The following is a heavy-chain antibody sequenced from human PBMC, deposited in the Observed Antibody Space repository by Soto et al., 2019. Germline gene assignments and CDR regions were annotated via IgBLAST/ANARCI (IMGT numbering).Heavy chain of an antibody. CDR1: GYSISSSNW. CDR3: ARKGYGSGSSCYFDY. CDR2: IYYSGST. D-gene: IGHD3-10*01. V-gene: IGHV4-28*01. Sequence: SETLSLTCAVSGYSISSSNWWGWIRQPPGKGLEWIGYIYYSGSTYYNPSLKSRVTMSVDTSKNQFSLKLSSVTAVDTAVYYCARKGYGSGSSCYFDYWGQGTLVTVSS. J-gene: IGHJ4*02.